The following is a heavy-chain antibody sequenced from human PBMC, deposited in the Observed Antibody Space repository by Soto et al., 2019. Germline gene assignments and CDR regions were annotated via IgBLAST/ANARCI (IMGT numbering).Heavy chain of an antibody. CDR3: ARELVIAAADIAIDY. CDR2: IYTSGST. V-gene: IGHV4-4*07. J-gene: IGHJ4*02. Sequence: SETLSLTCTVSGGSISSYYWSWIRQPAGKGLEWIGHIYTSGSTNYNPSLKSRVTMSVDTSKNQFSLNLSSVTAADTAVYYCARELVIAAADIAIDYWGQGTLVTVSS. D-gene: IGHD6-13*01. CDR1: GGSISSYY.